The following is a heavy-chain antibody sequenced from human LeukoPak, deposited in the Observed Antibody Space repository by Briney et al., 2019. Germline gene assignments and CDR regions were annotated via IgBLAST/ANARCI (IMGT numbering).Heavy chain of an antibody. CDR3: ARHSLDSGSFLLFDY. V-gene: IGHV4-59*08. J-gene: IGHJ4*02. CDR2: IYYSGST. Sequence: SETLSLTCTVSGASINSSYWSWIRQPPGKGLEWIGYIYYSGSTNYNPSLKSRVTISVDTSKNQFSLKLSSVTAADTAVYYCARHSLDSGSFLLFDYWGQGTLVTVSS. D-gene: IGHD1-26*01. CDR1: GASINSSY.